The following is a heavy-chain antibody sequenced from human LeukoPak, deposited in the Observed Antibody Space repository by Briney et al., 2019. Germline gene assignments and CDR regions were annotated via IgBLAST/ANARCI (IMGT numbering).Heavy chain of an antibody. CDR2: IYYSGST. D-gene: IGHD6-19*01. CDR3: ARSPGGQWLGD. CDR1: GGSISSYY. V-gene: IGHV4-59*01. J-gene: IGHJ4*02. Sequence: SETLSLTCTVSGGSISSYYWSWIRQPPGKGLEWIGYIYYSGSTNYNPSLKSRVTISVDTSKNQFSLKLTSVTAADTAVYYCARSPGGQWLGDWGQGTLVTVSA.